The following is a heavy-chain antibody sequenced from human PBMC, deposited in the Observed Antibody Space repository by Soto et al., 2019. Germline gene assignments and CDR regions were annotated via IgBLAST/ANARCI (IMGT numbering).Heavy chain of an antibody. D-gene: IGHD3-3*01. CDR3: ARVHYSDFWSGNGYYFDY. J-gene: IGHJ4*02. CDR2: ISGSGGST. V-gene: IGHV3-23*01. Sequence: GGSLRLSCAASGFTFSSYAMSWVRQAPGKGLEWVSAISGSGGSTYYADSVKGRFTISRDNSKNTLYLQMNSLRAEDTAVYYCARVHYSDFWSGNGYYFDYWGQGTLVTVSS. CDR1: GFTFSSYA.